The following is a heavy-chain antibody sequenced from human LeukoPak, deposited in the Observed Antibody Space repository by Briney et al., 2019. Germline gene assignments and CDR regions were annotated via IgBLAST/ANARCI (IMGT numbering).Heavy chain of an antibody. CDR3: TRGTNDYGGIERKKPFDY. CDR2: ISYDGSNK. CDR1: GFAFNEAW. D-gene: IGHD4-23*01. V-gene: IGHV3-30-3*01. J-gene: IGHJ4*02. Sequence: GGSLRLSCAASGFAFNEAWMNWVRQAPGKGLEWVAVISYDGSNKYYVDSVKGRFTISRDNSKNTLYLQMSSLRAEDTAVYYCTRGTNDYGGIERKKPFDYWGQGTLVTVSS.